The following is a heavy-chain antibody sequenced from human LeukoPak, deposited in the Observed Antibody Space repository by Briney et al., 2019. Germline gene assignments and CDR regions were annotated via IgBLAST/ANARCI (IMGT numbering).Heavy chain of an antibody. Sequence: SETLSLTCTVSGGSISSSSYYWGWIRQPPGKGLEWIGSIYYSGSTYYNPSLKSRVTISVDTSKNQFSLKLSPVTAADTAVYYCARSRITMIVVFDYWGQGTLVTASS. J-gene: IGHJ4*02. CDR2: IYYSGST. D-gene: IGHD3-22*01. CDR3: ARSRITMIVVFDY. CDR1: GGSISSSSYY. V-gene: IGHV4-39*07.